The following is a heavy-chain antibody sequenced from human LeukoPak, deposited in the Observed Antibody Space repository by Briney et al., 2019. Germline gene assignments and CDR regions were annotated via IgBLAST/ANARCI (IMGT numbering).Heavy chain of an antibody. CDR1: GFTFDDYT. J-gene: IGHJ4*02. CDR3: AKEGGADPFDY. CDR2: ISWDGGST. V-gene: IGHV3-43*01. Sequence: GGSLRLSCAASGFTFDDYTMHWVRQAPGKGLEWVSLISWDGGSTYYADSVKGRFTISRDNSKNTLYLQMNSLRAEDTAVYYCAKEGGADPFDYWGQGTLITVSS. D-gene: IGHD1-26*01.